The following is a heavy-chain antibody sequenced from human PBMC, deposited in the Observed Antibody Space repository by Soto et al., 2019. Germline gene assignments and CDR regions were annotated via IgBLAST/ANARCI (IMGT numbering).Heavy chain of an antibody. CDR1: GFTFSSYG. D-gene: IGHD5-12*01. V-gene: IGHV3-30*18. CDR2: ISYDGSNK. J-gene: IGHJ6*02. CDR3: AKDLMATIGDYYYGMDV. Sequence: VQLVESGGGVVQPGRSLRLSCAASGFTFSSYGMHWVRQAPGKGLEWVAVISYDGSNKYYADSVKGRFTISRDNSKNTLYLQMNSLRAEDTAVYYCAKDLMATIGDYYYGMDVWGQGTTVTVSS.